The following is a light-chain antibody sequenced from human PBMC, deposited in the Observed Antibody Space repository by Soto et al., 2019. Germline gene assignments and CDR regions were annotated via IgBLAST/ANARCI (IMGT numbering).Light chain of an antibody. CDR1: SSDVGGYDY. CDR3: SSYTGSSSLEV. Sequence: QSALTQPASVSGSPGQSITLSCTGTSSDVGGYDYVSWYQQHPGKAPKLMIYEVSNRPSGVSNRFSGSKYANTASLTISGLQTEDEADYYCSSYTGSSSLEVFXTGTKLTVL. CDR2: EVS. V-gene: IGLV2-14*01. J-gene: IGLJ1*01.